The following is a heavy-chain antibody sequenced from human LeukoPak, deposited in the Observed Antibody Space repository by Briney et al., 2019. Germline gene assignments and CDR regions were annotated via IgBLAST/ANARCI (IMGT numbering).Heavy chain of an antibody. CDR3: ASGAFVVVPAANIAYWFDP. V-gene: IGHV1-69*13. Sequence: SVKVSCKSSGGTFSSYAISWVRQAPGQGLEWMGGIIPIFGTANYAQKFQGRVTITAVESTSTAYMELSSLRSEDTAVYYCASGAFVVVPAANIAYWFDPWGQGTLVTVSS. CDR2: IIPIFGTA. CDR1: GGTFSSYA. D-gene: IGHD2-2*01. J-gene: IGHJ5*02.